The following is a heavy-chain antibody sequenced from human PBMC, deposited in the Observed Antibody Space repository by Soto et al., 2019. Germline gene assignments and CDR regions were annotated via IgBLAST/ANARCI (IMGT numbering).Heavy chain of an antibody. V-gene: IGHV4-39*01. CDR1: GGSISDSNDH. D-gene: IGHD6-19*01. CDR2: FHNSGSI. J-gene: IGHJ4*02. Sequence: PSETLSLTCTVSGGSISDSNDHWGWIRQSPGQGLEWIGSFHNSGSIHYNPPFKSRPTISVDTSKNQFSLELSSVPAADTAVYYCARGLITGSHYSGGWYYFDSWGQGTQVTVSS. CDR3: ARGLITGSHYSGGWYYFDS.